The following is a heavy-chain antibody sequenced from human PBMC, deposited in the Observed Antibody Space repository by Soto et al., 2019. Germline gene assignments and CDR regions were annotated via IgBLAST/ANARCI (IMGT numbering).Heavy chain of an antibody. V-gene: IGHV3-23*01. Sequence: EVQLLESGGGLVQPGGSLRLSCAASGFTFSSYAMSWVRQAPGKGLEWVSAISGSGGSTYYADSVKGRFTISRDNSKNTLYLQMNSLRAEDTAVYYCAKNPRSSGYYFQFPISAHFQHWGQGTLVTVSS. CDR3: AKNPRSSGYYFQFPISAHFQH. D-gene: IGHD3-22*01. CDR2: ISGSGGST. J-gene: IGHJ1*01. CDR1: GFTFSSYA.